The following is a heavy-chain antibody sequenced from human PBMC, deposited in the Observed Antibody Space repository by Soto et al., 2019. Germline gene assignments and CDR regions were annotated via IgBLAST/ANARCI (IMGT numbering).Heavy chain of an antibody. J-gene: IGHJ6*02. CDR2: TYYRSKWYN. CDR3: ARVLRFLEWLPEGDYGMDV. Sequence: PSQTLSLTCAISGDSVSSNSAAWNWIRQSPSRGLEWLGRTYYRSKWYNDYAVSVKSRITINPDTSKNQFSLQLNSVTPEDTAVYYCARVLRFLEWLPEGDYGMDVWGQGTTVPVSS. V-gene: IGHV6-1*01. CDR1: GDSVSSNSAA. D-gene: IGHD3-3*01.